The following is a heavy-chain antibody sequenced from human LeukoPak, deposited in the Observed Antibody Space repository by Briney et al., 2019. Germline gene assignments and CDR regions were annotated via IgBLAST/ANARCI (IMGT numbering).Heavy chain of an antibody. V-gene: IGHV4-39*01. D-gene: IGHD2-2*01. J-gene: IGHJ4*02. CDR2: IYYSGST. CDR1: GGSISSSSYY. Sequence: SETLSLTCTVSGGSISSSSYYWGWIRQPPGKGLEWIGSIYYSGSTYYNPSLKSRVTISVDTSKNQFSLKLSSVTAADTAVYYCASQNARPTYYFDYWAQGTLVTVSS. CDR3: ASQNARPTYYFDY.